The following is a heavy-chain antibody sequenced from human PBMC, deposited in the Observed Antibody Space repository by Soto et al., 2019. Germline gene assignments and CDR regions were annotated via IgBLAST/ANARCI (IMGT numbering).Heavy chain of an antibody. CDR2: ISWNSGSI. Sequence: GGSLRLSCAASGFTFDDYAMHWVRQAPGKGLEWVSGISWNSGSIGYADSVKGRFTISGDNSKNTAYLQVNSLKTEDTAVYYCSRPGYSNYDSDYWGQGTLVTVSS. CDR3: SRPGYSNYDSDY. J-gene: IGHJ4*02. V-gene: IGHV3-9*01. D-gene: IGHD5-12*01. CDR1: GFTFDDYA.